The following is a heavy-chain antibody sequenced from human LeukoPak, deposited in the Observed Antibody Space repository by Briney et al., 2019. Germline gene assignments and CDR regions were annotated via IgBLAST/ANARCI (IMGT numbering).Heavy chain of an antibody. D-gene: IGHD2-2*01. Sequence: SETLSLTCAVYGGSFSDYFWNWIRQPPGKGLEWIGEINHGGGTRYNPSLKSRATISVDTSKKQFSLNLTFVTAADTAVYYCARVSQLLFDYWGQGTLVTVSS. V-gene: IGHV4-34*01. J-gene: IGHJ4*02. CDR2: INHGGGT. CDR3: ARVSQLLFDY. CDR1: GGSFSDYF.